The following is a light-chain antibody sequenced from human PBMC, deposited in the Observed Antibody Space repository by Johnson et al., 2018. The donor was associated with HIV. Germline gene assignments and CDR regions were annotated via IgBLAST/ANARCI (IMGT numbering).Light chain of an antibody. Sequence: LTQPPSVSAAPGQKVTISCSGSSSNIGNSYVSWYQQLPGTAPKLLIYDNNKRPSGIPDRFSGSKSGTSATLGITGLQTGDEADYYCGTWESRLSAVFGTGTKVTVL. CDR3: GTWESRLSAV. CDR1: SSNIGNSY. J-gene: IGLJ1*01. CDR2: DNN. V-gene: IGLV1-51*01.